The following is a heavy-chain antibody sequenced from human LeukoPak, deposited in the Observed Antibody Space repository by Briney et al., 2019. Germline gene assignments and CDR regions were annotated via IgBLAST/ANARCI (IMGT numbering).Heavy chain of an antibody. D-gene: IGHD2-2*01. Sequence: SQTLSLTCAISGDSVPSNSAAWNWIRQSPSRGLEWLGRTYYRSKWYNDYAVSVKSRITINPDTSKNQFSLQLNSVTPEDTAVYYCARGYCSSTSCYDRYYYYYMDVWGKGTTVTVSS. CDR2: TYYRSKWYN. J-gene: IGHJ6*03. V-gene: IGHV6-1*01. CDR3: ARGYCSSTSCYDRYYYYYMDV. CDR1: GDSVPSNSAA.